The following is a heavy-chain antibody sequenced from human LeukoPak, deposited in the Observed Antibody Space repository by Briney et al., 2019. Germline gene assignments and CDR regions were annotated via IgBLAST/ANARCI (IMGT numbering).Heavy chain of an antibody. CDR1: GGTFNSDA. Sequence: SVKVSCKASGGTFNSDAISWVRQAPGQGLEWMGRIIPILDITNYAQKFQGRVTITADKSTSTAYMELSSLRSEDTAVYYCARITYSSGWKTNWFDPWGQGTLVIVSS. V-gene: IGHV1-69*04. CDR3: ARITYSSGWKTNWFDP. D-gene: IGHD6-19*01. J-gene: IGHJ5*02. CDR2: IIPILDIT.